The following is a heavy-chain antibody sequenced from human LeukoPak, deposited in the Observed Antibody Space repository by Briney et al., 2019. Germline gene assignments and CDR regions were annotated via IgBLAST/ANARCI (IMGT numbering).Heavy chain of an antibody. CDR2: ISWDSGNT. Sequence: PGGSLRLSCVASGFTFDDYAMHWVRQAPGKDLEWVSLISWDSGNTYYADSVKGRFTISRDNSKNSLSLQMNSLRAEDTALYYCAKGPGAAVGKRYIQHWGQGTLVTVS. CDR3: AKGPGAAVGKRYIQH. D-gene: IGHD6-13*01. V-gene: IGHV3-43D*03. CDR1: GFTFDDYA. J-gene: IGHJ1*01.